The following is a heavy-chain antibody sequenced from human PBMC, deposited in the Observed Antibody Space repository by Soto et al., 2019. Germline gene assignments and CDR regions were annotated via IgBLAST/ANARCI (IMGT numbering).Heavy chain of an antibody. V-gene: IGHV1-69*01. Sequence: QVQLVQSGAGVKRPGSSGKVSCKPFGGTFSSYAITWLRQAPGQGLEWMGGIIPIFGTANYAQKFQGRVTITADESTSTAYMELSSLRSEDTAVYYCARNWNDVFDYWGQGTLVTVSS. J-gene: IGHJ4*02. D-gene: IGHD1-1*01. CDR3: ARNWNDVFDY. CDR2: IIPIFGTA. CDR1: GGTFSSYA.